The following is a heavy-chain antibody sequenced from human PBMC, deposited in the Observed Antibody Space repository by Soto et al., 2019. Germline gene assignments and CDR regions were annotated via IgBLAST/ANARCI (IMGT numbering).Heavy chain of an antibody. CDR2: INPNSGGT. D-gene: IGHD3-3*01. Sequence: ASVKVSCKASGYTFTGYYMHWVRQAPGQGLERMGWINPNSGGTNYAQKFQGWVTMTRDTSISTAYMELSRLRSDDTAVYYCARSTRITIFGVAKYGMDVWGQGTTVTVSS. V-gene: IGHV1-2*04. CDR1: GYTFTGYY. CDR3: ARSTRITIFGVAKYGMDV. J-gene: IGHJ6*02.